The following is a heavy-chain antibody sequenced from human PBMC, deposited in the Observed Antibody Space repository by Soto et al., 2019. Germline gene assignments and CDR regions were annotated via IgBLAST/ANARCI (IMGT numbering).Heavy chain of an antibody. CDR3: AHASGGRSRY. CDR1: GFSLTTDRVG. J-gene: IGHJ4*02. D-gene: IGHD1-26*01. Sequence: QITLKESGPTLVKPTQTLTLTCTFSGFSLTTDRVGVGWIRQPPGEALEWLAVIYWDDSKTYRPSPESRLTITQDTSQTQAALTMTNMDYRDTATYYCAHASGGRSRYWGQGTLVTVSS. V-gene: IGHV2-5*02. CDR2: IYWDDSK.